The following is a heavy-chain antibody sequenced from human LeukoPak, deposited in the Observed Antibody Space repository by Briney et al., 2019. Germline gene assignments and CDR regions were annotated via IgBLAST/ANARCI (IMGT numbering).Heavy chain of an antibody. J-gene: IGHJ4*02. CDR2: INHSAWT. CDR1: GGCFSGYY. CDR3: ASGQPYICIHDY. Sequence: SETLSLTCAVYGGCFSGYYLGWLRQPPGKGRDWFGEINHSAWTNFHPSLKSRVTISVDTSKNQFCLKLSSVTAADTAVYYCASGQPYICIHDYSGEGTLVTVSS. D-gene: IGHD3-16*01. V-gene: IGHV4-34*01.